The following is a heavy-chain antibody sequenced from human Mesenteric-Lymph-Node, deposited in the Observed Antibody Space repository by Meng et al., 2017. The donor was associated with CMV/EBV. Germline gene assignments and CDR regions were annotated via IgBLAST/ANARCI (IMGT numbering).Heavy chain of an antibody. V-gene: IGHV4-39*01. CDR3: ARPHYYGSGSSPWFDP. D-gene: IGHD3-10*01. CDR1: GGSIRSSSYY. J-gene: IGHJ5*02. CDR2: IYYSGST. Sequence: QLQLQESGPGLVKPSETLSRPCTVLGGSIRSSSYYWGWIRQPPGKGLEWIGSIYYSGSTYYNPSLKSRVTISVDTSRNQFSLKLSSVTAADTAVYYCARPHYYGSGSSPWFDPWGQGTLVTVSS.